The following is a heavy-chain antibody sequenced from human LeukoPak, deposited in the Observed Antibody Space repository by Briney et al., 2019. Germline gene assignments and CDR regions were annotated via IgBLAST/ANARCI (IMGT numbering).Heavy chain of an antibody. V-gene: IGHV1-69*04. Sequence: GASVKVSCKASGGTFSSYAISWVRQAPGQGLEWMGRIIPILGIANYAQKFQGRVTITADKSTSTAYMELSSLRSEDTAVYYCARDLIIGDRTPFDYWGQGTLVTVSS. J-gene: IGHJ4*02. CDR1: GGTFSSYA. CDR2: IIPILGIA. D-gene: IGHD4-17*01. CDR3: ARDLIIGDRTPFDY.